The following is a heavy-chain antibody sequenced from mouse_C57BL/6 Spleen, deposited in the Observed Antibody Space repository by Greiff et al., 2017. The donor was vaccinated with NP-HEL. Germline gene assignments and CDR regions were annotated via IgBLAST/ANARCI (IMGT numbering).Heavy chain of an antibody. Sequence: VQLQQSGPGLVQPSQSLSITCTVSGFSLTSYGVHWVRQSPGKGLEWLGVIWRGGSTDYNAAFMSRLSITEDNSKSQVFFKMNSLQADDTAIYYCAKGGYDYDMNFDVWGTGTTVTVSS. CDR2: IWRGGST. CDR3: AKGGYDYDMNFDV. V-gene: IGHV2-5*01. D-gene: IGHD2-4*01. CDR1: GFSLTSYG. J-gene: IGHJ1*03.